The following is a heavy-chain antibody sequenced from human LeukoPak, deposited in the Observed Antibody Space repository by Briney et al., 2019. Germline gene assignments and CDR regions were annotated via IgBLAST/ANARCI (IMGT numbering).Heavy chain of an antibody. Sequence: PSETLSLTCTVSGGSINNYFWNWIRQPPGKGLEWNGYMYYTGSSSYSPSLKSRVTISVDTSKNQFSLKLSSVTTADTAIYYCARGSIPTQNWFDPWGQGTPVTVSS. CDR1: GGSINNYF. V-gene: IGHV4-59*01. CDR2: MYYTGSS. J-gene: IGHJ5*02. CDR3: ARGSIPTQNWFDP. D-gene: IGHD2-2*01.